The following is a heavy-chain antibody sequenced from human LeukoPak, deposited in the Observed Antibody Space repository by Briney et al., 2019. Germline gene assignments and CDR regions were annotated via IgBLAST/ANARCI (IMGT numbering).Heavy chain of an antibody. CDR2: ISWNSGSI. CDR3: AKGYYTVTAYYYYGMDV. J-gene: IGHJ6*02. Sequence: GGSLLLSCAASGFTFDDYAMHWVRQAPGKGLEWVSGISWNSGSIGYADSVKGRSTISRDNAKNSLYLQMNSLRAEDTALYYCAKGYYTVTAYYYYGMDVWGQGTTVTVSS. V-gene: IGHV3-9*01. D-gene: IGHD4-17*01. CDR1: GFTFDDYA.